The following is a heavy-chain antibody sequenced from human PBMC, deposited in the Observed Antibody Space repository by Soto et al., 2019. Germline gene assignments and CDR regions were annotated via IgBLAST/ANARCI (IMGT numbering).Heavy chain of an antibody. Sequence: GESLKISCKVSGYTFTNYWIGWVRQMPGKGLEWMGIIYPGDSGTRYSPSFQGRVTISADKSISIAYLQWSSLRASDTAIYYCARQTGTTPPSYLFGLDVWGQGTPVTVS. CDR1: GYTFTNYW. J-gene: IGHJ6*02. CDR2: IYPGDSGT. CDR3: ARQTGTTPPSYLFGLDV. V-gene: IGHV5-51*01. D-gene: IGHD1-1*01.